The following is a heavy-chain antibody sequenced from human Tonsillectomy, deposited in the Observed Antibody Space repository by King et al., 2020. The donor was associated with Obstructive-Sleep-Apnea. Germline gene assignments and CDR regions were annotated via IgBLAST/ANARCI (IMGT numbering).Heavy chain of an antibody. CDR2: IYWDDDK. V-gene: IGHV2-5*02. J-gene: IGHJ6*02. CDR1: GLSLSSNGMR. Sequence: QITLKESGPTLVKPTQTLTLTCTFSGLSLSSNGMRVAWIRQPPGKALEWLALIYWDDDKRYSPSLKTRLTITKDTSKNQVVLKMTNMDPVDTGTYYCARPSGGHGMDVWGQGTTVTVSS. CDR3: ARPSGGHGMDV.